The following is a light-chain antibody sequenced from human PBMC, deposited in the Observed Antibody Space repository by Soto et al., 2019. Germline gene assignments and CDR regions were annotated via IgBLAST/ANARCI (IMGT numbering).Light chain of an antibody. CDR1: QSVSSN. Sequence: EIVMTQSPDTLSVSPGGRATLSCRASQSVSSNLAWYQQKPGQAPRLLIYGASIRATDIPARFSGSGSGTEFTLTISSLQSEDFAVYYCQQYNSWPPVTFGPGTKVEIK. CDR2: GAS. CDR3: QQYNSWPPVT. V-gene: IGKV3-15*01. J-gene: IGKJ1*01.